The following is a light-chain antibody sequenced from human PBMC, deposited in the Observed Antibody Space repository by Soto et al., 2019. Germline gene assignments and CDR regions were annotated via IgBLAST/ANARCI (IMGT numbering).Light chain of an antibody. CDR3: QQRYSWPLT. CDR1: QTVTNY. J-gene: IGKJ4*01. Sequence: EIVLTQSPATLSLSPGERAILSCRASQTVTNYLAWYQQKPGQGPRLLIYDASNRAPGIPAKFSGSGSGTDFTLTISGLEPEDFAVYYCQQRYSWPLTFGGGTKVDIK. CDR2: DAS. V-gene: IGKV3-11*01.